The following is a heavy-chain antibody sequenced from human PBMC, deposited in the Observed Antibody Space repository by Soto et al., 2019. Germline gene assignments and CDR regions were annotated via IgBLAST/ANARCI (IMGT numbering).Heavy chain of an antibody. D-gene: IGHD5-12*01. J-gene: IGHJ4*02. CDR1: GFTFSSFG. V-gene: IGHV3-30*03. CDR3: VREMVESDYDQYYFDY. CDR2: ISYDGGKK. Sequence: QVQLVESGGGVVQPGRSLRLSCVASGFTFSSFGMHWVRQAPGKGLEWVAVISYDGGKKYNADSVTGRFSISRDISNNTLYLQMNSLRAEDTAVYYCVREMVESDYDQYYFDYWGQGTLVTVSS.